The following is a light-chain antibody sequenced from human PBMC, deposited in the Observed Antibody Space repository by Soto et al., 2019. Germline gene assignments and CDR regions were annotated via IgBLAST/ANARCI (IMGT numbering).Light chain of an antibody. CDR1: QSVSSNF. V-gene: IGKV3-20*01. J-gene: IGKJ4*01. CDR2: GAS. Sequence: SGLTQSKGTLSLSPGERATLSCRASQSVSSNFLAWYQEKPGQAPRLLIYGASSRATGIPDRFSGSGSGTDFTLTISRLEPEDFAVYYCRQYGRSLEFAFGGGSNVDVK. CDR3: RQYGRSLEFA.